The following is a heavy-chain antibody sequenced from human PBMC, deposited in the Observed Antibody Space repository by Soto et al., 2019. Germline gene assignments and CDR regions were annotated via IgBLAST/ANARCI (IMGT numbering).Heavy chain of an antibody. CDR2: ISAHNGNT. D-gene: IGHD2-8*02. CDR3: ARRRYWDY. V-gene: IGHV1-18*01. Sequence: QVHLVQSGAEVKKPGASVKVSCKGSGYGFTTYGITWVRQAPGQGLEWMAWISAHNGNTNYAQKLQGRVTVTRDTSTSTAYMELRSLRSDDTAVYYCARRRYWDYWGQGDLVTGSS. J-gene: IGHJ4*02. CDR1: GYGFTTYG.